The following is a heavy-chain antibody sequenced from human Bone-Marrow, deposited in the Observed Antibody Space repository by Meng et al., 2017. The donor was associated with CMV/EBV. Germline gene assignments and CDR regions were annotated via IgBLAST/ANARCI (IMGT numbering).Heavy chain of an antibody. CDR2: IRYDGSNK. Sequence: GESLKISCAASGFTFSSYGMHWVRQAPGKGLEWVAFIRYDGSNKYYADSVKGRFTISRDNAENSLYLQMNSLRAEDTAVYYCARLGGPLHDYYYYGMDVWGQGTTVTVSS. CDR1: GFTFSSYG. J-gene: IGHJ6*02. V-gene: IGHV3-30*02. CDR3: ARLGGPLHDYYYYGMDV. D-gene: IGHD3-16*01.